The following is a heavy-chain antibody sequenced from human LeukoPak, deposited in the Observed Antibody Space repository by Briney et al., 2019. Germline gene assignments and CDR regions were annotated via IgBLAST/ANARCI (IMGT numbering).Heavy chain of an antibody. CDR1: GGSISSYY. J-gene: IGHJ3*02. Sequence: SETLSLTCTVSGGSISSYYWSWIRQPPGKGLEWIGYIYYSGSTNYNPSLKSRVTISVDTSKNQFSLKLSSVTAADTAVYYCATTMAGTTDTFDIWGQGTMVIVSS. V-gene: IGHV4-59*01. D-gene: IGHD6-19*01. CDR3: ATTMAGTTDTFDI. CDR2: IYYSGST.